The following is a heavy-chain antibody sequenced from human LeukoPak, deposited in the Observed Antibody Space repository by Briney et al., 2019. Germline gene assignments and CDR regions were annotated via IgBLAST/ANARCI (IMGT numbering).Heavy chain of an antibody. V-gene: IGHV4-39*01. D-gene: IGHD3-10*01. CDR2: ISYSGST. Sequence: PSETLSLTCTVSGGPISSSPYYWGWIRQPPGKGPEWIGSISYSGSTFYNPSLKSRLTISVDTSKNQFSLKLSSLTAADTAVFYCARLSPYLGSGSSAFPDDFWGQGTLVTVSS. J-gene: IGHJ4*02. CDR3: ARLSPYLGSGSSAFPDDF. CDR1: GGPISSSPYY.